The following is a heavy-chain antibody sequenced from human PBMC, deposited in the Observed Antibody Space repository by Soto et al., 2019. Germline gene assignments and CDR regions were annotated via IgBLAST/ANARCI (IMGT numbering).Heavy chain of an antibody. CDR2: IIPIFGTA. Sequence: ASVKVSCKASGGTFSSYAISWVRQAPGQGLEWMGGIIPIFGTANYAQKFQGRVTITADESTSTAYMELSSLRSEDTAVYYCARVPISKQQLVPNWFDPWGQGTLVTVSS. CDR3: ARVPISKQQLVPNWFDP. J-gene: IGHJ5*02. CDR1: GGTFSSYA. V-gene: IGHV1-69*13. D-gene: IGHD6-13*01.